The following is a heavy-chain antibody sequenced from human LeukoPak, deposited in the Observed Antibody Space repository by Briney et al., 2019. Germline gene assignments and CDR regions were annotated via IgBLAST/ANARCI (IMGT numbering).Heavy chain of an antibody. V-gene: IGHV3-48*03. J-gene: IGHJ4*02. CDR1: GFTFSSYE. D-gene: IGHD3-22*01. Sequence: PGGSLRLSCAASGFTFSSYEMNWVRQAPGKGLEWVSYISSSGSTIYYADSVKGRFTISRDNAKNSLSLQMNSLRAEDTAVYYCARTSTYYYDSSGSLFDYWGQGTLVTVSS. CDR2: ISSSGSTI. CDR3: ARTSTYYYDSSGSLFDY.